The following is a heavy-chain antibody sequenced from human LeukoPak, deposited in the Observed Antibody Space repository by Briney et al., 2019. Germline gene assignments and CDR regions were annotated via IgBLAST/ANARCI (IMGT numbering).Heavy chain of an antibody. D-gene: IGHD1-1*01. CDR2: INHSGGT. CDR1: GGSFSAYY. V-gene: IGHV4-34*01. J-gene: IGHJ3*01. Sequence: SETLSLTCVVYGGSFSAYYWSWIRQPPGKGLEWIGEINHSGGTNYNPSLKSRVTISGDTSKNQFSLKLSSVTAADTAMYYCARGGTGAFDVWGQGIMVTVSS. CDR3: ARGGTGAFDV.